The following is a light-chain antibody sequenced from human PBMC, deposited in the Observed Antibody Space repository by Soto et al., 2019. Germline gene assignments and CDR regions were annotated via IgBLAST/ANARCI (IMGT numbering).Light chain of an antibody. Sequence: AIRMTQSPSSLSASTGDRVTITCRASQGISSYLAGYQQKPGKAPKLLIYAASTLQSGVPSRFSGRGSGTDFTLTISCLQSEDFATYYCQQYYSYPRTFGQGTKVEIK. CDR1: QGISSY. CDR3: QQYYSYPRT. V-gene: IGKV1-8*01. CDR2: AAS. J-gene: IGKJ1*01.